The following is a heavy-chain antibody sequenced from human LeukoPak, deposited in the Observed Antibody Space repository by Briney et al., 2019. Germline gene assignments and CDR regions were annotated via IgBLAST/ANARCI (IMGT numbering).Heavy chain of an antibody. CDR2: TSIYNGKI. CDR1: GYRFTAYG. V-gene: IGHV1-18*01. D-gene: IGHD2-21*02. CDR3: ARVCHIVVVTAEGGWFDP. J-gene: IGHJ5*02. Sequence: ASVKVSCKASGYRFTAYGIGWVRQAPGHGLEWVGWTSIYNGKIYYTQRFQDRVSMTTDTSTSTVYMELRSLRSDDTAVYYCARVCHIVVVTAEGGWFDPWGQGTLVTVSS.